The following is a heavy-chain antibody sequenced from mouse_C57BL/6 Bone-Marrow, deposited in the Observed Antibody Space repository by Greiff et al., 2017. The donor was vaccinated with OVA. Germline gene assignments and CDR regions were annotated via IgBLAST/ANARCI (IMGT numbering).Heavy chain of an antibody. CDR3: TLYGYFDY. CDR2: IDPETGDT. J-gene: IGHJ2*01. D-gene: IGHD1-1*02. V-gene: IGHV14-4*01. Sequence: VQLQQSGAELVRPGASVKLSCTASGFNIKDDYMHWVKQRPEQGLEWIGWIDPETGDTAYASKFQGKATITADTSSNTAYLQLSSLTSEDTAVYYCTLYGYFDYWGQGTTRTVSS. CDR1: GFNIKDDY.